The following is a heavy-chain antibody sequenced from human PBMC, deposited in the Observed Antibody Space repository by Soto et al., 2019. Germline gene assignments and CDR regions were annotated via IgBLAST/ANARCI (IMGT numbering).Heavy chain of an antibody. J-gene: IGHJ4*02. CDR2: IYYSGST. Sequence: QVQLQESGPGLVKPSETLSLTCTVSGGSISSYYWSWIRQPPGTGLEWIGYIYYSGSTNYNPSLKSRLTRSVDTSKNQFSLKLNSMTAADTAVYYCARHNYGSGSTYFDYWGQGTLVTVSS. CDR1: GGSISSYY. CDR3: ARHNYGSGSTYFDY. D-gene: IGHD3-10*01. V-gene: IGHV4-59*08.